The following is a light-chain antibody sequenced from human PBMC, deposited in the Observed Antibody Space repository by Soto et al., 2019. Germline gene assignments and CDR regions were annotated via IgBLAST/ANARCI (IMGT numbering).Light chain of an antibody. V-gene: IGKV1-39*01. CDR1: QSISSY. J-gene: IGKJ4*01. CDR2: VGS. CDR3: QQTYTTPFL. Sequence: DIQMTQSPSSLSASVGDRVTITCRASQSISSYLSWYQQKPGKAPKRLIYVGSTLQSGVPSRFSGSGSGTDFTLIISSLQPEDFATYFCQQTYTTPFLFGGGT.